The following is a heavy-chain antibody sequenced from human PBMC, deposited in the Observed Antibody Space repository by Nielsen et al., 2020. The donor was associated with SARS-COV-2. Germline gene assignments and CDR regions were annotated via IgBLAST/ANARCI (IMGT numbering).Heavy chain of an antibody. Sequence: GGSLRLSCAASGFTFSSYAMHWVRQAPGKGLEWVAVISYDGSNKYYADSVKGRFTISRHNSKNTLYLQMNSLRAEDTAVYYCARAGDYGDPSYWYLDLWGRGTLVTVSS. CDR3: ARAGDYGDPSYWYLDL. CDR1: GFTFSSYA. J-gene: IGHJ2*01. V-gene: IGHV3-30*14. D-gene: IGHD4-17*01. CDR2: ISYDGSNK.